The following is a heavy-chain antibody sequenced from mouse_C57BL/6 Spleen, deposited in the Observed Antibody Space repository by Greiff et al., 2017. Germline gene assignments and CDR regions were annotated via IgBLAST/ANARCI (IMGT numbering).Heavy chain of an antibody. D-gene: IGHD2-3*01. J-gene: IGHJ3*01. CDR1: GFTFSDYY. Sequence: EVKLMESEGGLVQPGSSMKLSCTASGFTFSDYYMAWVRQVPEKGLEWVANINYDGSSTYYLDSLKSRFIISRDNAKNILYLQMSSLKSEDTATYYCARDDGYSFAYWGHGTLVTVSA. CDR2: INYDGSST. CDR3: ARDDGYSFAY. V-gene: IGHV5-16*01.